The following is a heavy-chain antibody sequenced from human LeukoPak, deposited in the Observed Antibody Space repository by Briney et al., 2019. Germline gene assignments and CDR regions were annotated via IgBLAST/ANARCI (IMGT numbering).Heavy chain of an antibody. Sequence: GGSLRLSCAASGFTFDDYAMHWVRQAPEKGLEWVSGISWNSGSIGYADSVKGRFTISRDNAKNSLYLQMNSLRAEDTALYYCAKNLNYYDSSGYPGPFDIWGQGTMVTVSS. CDR2: ISWNSGSI. CDR1: GFTFDDYA. D-gene: IGHD3-22*01. CDR3: AKNLNYYDSSGYPGPFDI. V-gene: IGHV3-9*01. J-gene: IGHJ3*02.